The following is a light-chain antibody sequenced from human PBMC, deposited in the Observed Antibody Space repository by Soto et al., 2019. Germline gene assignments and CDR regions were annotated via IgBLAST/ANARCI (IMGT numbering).Light chain of an antibody. Sequence: QSALTQPASVPGSPGQSIAISCTEARNEVNGNDYVSWYQQHPGQAPQLIIYDVYNRPSGVSHRFSGSKSGDTASLTISGLQAEDEADYYCTSYTSSTPFYVFGTGTKVNVL. CDR1: RNEVNGNDY. J-gene: IGLJ1*01. CDR3: TSYTSSTPFYV. CDR2: DVY. V-gene: IGLV2-14*03.